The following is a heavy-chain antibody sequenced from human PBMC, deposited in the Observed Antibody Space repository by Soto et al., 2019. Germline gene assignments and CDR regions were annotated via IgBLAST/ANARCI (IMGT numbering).Heavy chain of an antibody. CDR1: GGPFSGFF. CDR2: FNPGGRT. CDR3: ARSSASFGGASYLGA. D-gene: IGHD1-26*01. J-gene: IGHJ5*02. Sequence: SETLSLTCGVHGGPFSGFFWSWIRQYPGKGLEWIGEFNPGGRTNYNPSRKSRLAISADRSTSQVSPRLTSVTAADAAVYFCARSSASFGGASYLGAWGQGTLFTVSS. V-gene: IGHV4-34*01.